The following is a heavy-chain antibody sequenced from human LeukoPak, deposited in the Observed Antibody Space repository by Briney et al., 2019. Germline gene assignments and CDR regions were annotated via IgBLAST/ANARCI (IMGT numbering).Heavy chain of an antibody. D-gene: IGHD3-10*01. J-gene: IGHJ4*02. CDR2: ISYTGNT. Sequence: SETLSLTCNVSGDSITNNHWSWIRQPPGKGLEWLGHISYTGNTNYNPSLKSRLTISVDTSKNHFSLTLTSVTAADTALYYCARHIFPDGSPFDSWGQGSLVTVSS. CDR1: GDSITNNH. V-gene: IGHV4-59*08. CDR3: ARHIFPDGSPFDS.